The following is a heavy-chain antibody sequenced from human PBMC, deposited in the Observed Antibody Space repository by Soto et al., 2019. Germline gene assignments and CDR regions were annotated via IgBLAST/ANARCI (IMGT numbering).Heavy chain of an antibody. CDR1: GFSFGDSY. CDR2: ISGGSSYT. D-gene: IGHD3-10*01. J-gene: IGHJ4*02. Sequence: QVQLVESGGGLVKPGGSLRLSCAASGFSFGDSYMSWIRQSAGKGLEWLSYISGGSSYTKYAESVKGRFTISRDNARRSLFLQVNGLRADDTDIYYCAKTRVADSGYYFDHWGQGTMVTVSS. CDR3: AKTRVADSGYYFDH. V-gene: IGHV3-11*05.